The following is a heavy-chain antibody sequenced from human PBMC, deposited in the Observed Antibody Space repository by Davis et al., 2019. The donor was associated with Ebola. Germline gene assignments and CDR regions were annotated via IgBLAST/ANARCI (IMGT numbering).Heavy chain of an antibody. CDR1: GFTFSNYG. CDR2: IWYDGSNK. D-gene: IGHD5-18*01. V-gene: IGHV3-33*01. CDR3: ARDRVRGYSYGYMGY. J-gene: IGHJ4*02. Sequence: PGGSLRLSCAASGFTFSNYGMHWVRQAPGKGLEWVALIWYDGSNKYYADSVKGRFTIPRDNSKNTLYLQMNSLRAEDTAVYYCARDRVRGYSYGYMGYWGQGTLVTVSS.